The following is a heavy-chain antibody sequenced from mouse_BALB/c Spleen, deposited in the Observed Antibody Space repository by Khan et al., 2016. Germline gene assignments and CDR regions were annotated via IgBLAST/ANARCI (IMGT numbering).Heavy chain of an antibody. Sequence: QIQLVQSGPELKKPGETVKISCKASEYTFTNYGMNWVKQAPGKGLKWMGWINTNTGEPTYAEEFKGRFAFSLEASASTAYLQINNLKNGDSATYCGARTGDYPYYAMDYWGQGTSVTVSS. V-gene: IGHV9-3*02. D-gene: IGHD2-13*01. CDR3: ARTGDYPYYAMDY. CDR2: INTNTGEP. J-gene: IGHJ4*01. CDR1: EYTFTNYG.